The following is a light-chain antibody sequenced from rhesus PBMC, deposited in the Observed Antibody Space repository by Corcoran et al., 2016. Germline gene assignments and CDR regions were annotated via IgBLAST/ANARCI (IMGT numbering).Light chain of an antibody. Sequence: QAALTQPRSVSGSPGQSVTISCIGASSDIGGYNYVSWYQQHPGTAPKLMIYEVNKRPSGVSDRFSGSKSGNTASLTITGLQAEDESDYYCSSYAGHSFVFGSGTKLTVL. CDR3: SSYAGHSFV. CDR2: EVN. V-gene: IGLV2-32*02. CDR1: SSDIGGYNY. J-gene: IGLJ6*01.